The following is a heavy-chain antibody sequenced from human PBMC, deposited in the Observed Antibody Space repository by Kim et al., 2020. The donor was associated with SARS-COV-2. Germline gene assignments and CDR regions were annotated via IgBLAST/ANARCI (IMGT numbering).Heavy chain of an antibody. CDR2: IWGDGRNK. V-gene: IGHV3-33*06. J-gene: IGHJ4*02. CDR1: GFTFSSYW. CDR3: AKDGSITMVRGVSSYLAY. Sequence: GGSLRLSCAASGFTFSSYWMHWVRQAPGRGLEWVAGIWGDGRNKYYADSVKGRFTISRDNAKNTLYLQMNSLRAEDTAVYYCAKDGSITMVRGVSSYLAYWGPGTLVTASS. D-gene: IGHD3-10*01.